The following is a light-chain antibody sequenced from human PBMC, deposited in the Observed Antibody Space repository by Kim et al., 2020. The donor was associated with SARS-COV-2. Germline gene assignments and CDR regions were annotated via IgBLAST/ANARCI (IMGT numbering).Light chain of an antibody. CDR3: QAWDSSTVV. CDR2: QDS. Sequence: VSPGQTASITCSGDKLGDKYACWYQQKPGQSPVLVIYQDSKRPSGIPERFSGSNSGNTATLTISGTQTMDEADYYCQAWDSSTVVFGGGTQLTVL. V-gene: IGLV3-1*01. CDR1: KLGDKY. J-gene: IGLJ2*01.